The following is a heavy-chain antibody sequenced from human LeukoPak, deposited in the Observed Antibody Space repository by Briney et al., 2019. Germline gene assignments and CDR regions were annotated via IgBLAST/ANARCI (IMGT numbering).Heavy chain of an antibody. J-gene: IGHJ5*02. CDR3: AADLPGGAMFDP. D-gene: IGHD3-16*01. CDR2: IVVGSGNT. Sequence: SVKVPCKASGFTFISSTIQWVRQARGQRLEWMGWIVVGSGNTNYAQNFQERVTITRDMSTSTAYMELSSLRSEDTAVYYCAADLPGGAMFDPWGQGTLVTVSS. CDR1: GFTFISST. V-gene: IGHV1-58*02.